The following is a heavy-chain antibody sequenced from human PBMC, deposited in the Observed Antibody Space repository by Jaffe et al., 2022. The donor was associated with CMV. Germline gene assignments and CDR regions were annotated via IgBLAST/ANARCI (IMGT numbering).Heavy chain of an antibody. CDR3: ARGRREAAGFYYYGMDV. CDR1: GFTFSSYG. V-gene: IGHV3-33*01. CDR2: IWYDGSNK. J-gene: IGHJ6*02. D-gene: IGHD6-13*01. Sequence: QVQLVESGGGVVQPGRSLRLSCAASGFTFSSYGMHWVRQAPGKGLEWVAVIWYDGSNKYYADSVKGRFTISRDNSKNTLYLQMNSLRAEDTAVYYCARGRREAAGFYYYGMDVWGQGTTVTVSS.